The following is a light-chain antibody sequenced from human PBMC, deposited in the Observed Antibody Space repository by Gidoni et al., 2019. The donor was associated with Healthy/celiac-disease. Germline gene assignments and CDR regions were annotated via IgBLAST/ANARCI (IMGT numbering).Light chain of an antibody. Sequence: EVVLTQSPGTLSLSPGERATLSCRASQSVSSSYLAWYQQKPGQAPRLLIYGASSRATGIPDRFSGSGSGTDFIITISRLEPEDFAVYYCQQYGAFGKGTKVEIK. V-gene: IGKV3-20*01. CDR1: QSVSSSY. J-gene: IGKJ1*01. CDR3: QQYGA. CDR2: GAS.